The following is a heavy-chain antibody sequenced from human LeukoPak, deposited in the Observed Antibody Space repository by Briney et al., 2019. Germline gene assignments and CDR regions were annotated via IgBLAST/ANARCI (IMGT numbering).Heavy chain of an antibody. Sequence: ASVKVSCKASGYTFTSYYMHWVRQAPGQGLEWMGIINPSGGSTSYAQKSQGRVTMTRDTSTSIVYMALSSVRSEDTAVYYCARGFIVVVTAASYDLDYWGQGTLVTVSS. CDR1: GYTFTSYY. V-gene: IGHV1-46*01. D-gene: IGHD2-21*02. CDR2: INPSGGST. J-gene: IGHJ4*02. CDR3: ARGFIVVVTAASYDLDY.